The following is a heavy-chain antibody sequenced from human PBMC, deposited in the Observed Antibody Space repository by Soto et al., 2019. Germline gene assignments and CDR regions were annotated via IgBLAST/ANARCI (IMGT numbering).Heavy chain of an antibody. CDR1: GFDFSTYG. Sequence: QVQLVESGGGVVQPGRSLRLSCAASGFDFSTYGMHWVRQAPGKGPEWVAGIWYDGSNKYYADSVRGRFIISRDNSTSTLVLQLNSLTTEDTAVYYCSGAVGPFDYWGQGSLVTVSS. J-gene: IGHJ4*02. V-gene: IGHV3-33*01. D-gene: IGHD1-26*01. CDR2: IWYDGSNK. CDR3: SGAVGPFDY.